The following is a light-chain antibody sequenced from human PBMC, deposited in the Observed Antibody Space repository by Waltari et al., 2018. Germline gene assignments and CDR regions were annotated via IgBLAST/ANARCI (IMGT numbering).Light chain of an antibody. J-gene: IGKJ1*01. CDR2: GAS. V-gene: IGKV3-20*01. CDR3: QHYVRLPAT. CDR1: QSVSRS. Sequence: IVLTQSPGTLSLSPGERATLSCRASQSVSRSLAWYQQKPGQAPKPPIYGASTRATGIPDRFTGSGSGTDFSLTISSLEPEDFAIYFCQHYVRLPATFGQGTKVEIK.